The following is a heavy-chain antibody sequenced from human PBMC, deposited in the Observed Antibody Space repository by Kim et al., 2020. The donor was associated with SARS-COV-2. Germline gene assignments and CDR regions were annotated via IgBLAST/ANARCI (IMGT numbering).Heavy chain of an antibody. CDR1: GFTFSSYG. D-gene: IGHD3-22*01. V-gene: IGHV3-30*18. Sequence: GGSLRLSCAASGFTFSSYGMHWVRQAPGKVLEWVAVISYDGSNKYYADSVKGRFTISRDNSKNTLYLQMNSLRAEDTAVYYCAKEAYYYDSSGYYPFDYYYYGMDVWGQGTTVTVSS. CDR2: ISYDGSNK. CDR3: AKEAYYYDSSGYYPFDYYYYGMDV. J-gene: IGHJ6*02.